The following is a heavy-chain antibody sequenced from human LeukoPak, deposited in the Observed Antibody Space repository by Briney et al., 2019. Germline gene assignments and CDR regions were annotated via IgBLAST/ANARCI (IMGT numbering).Heavy chain of an antibody. CDR2: INQGGSET. D-gene: IGHD6-19*01. CDR3: ARTSFSGWYYFDY. V-gene: IGHV3-7*01. Sequence: GGSLRLSCAASGFTFSTYWMTWVRQAPGKGLEWVANINQGGSETYYVDSVKGRFTISRDNAKNSLYLQMNSLRAEDTAVYYCARTSFSGWYYFDYWGQGALVTVSS. CDR1: GFTFSTYW. J-gene: IGHJ4*02.